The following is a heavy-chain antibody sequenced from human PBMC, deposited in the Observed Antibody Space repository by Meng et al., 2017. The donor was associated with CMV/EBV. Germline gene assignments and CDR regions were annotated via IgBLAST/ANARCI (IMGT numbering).Heavy chain of an antibody. Sequence: VKVSCKASGGTFSSYASSWVRQEAGQGLEWMGGIIPIFGTANYAQKFQGRVTITTDESTSTAYMELSSLRSEDTAVYYCASVTIDTAMVHYYYYGMDVWGQGTTVTVSS. V-gene: IGHV1-69*13. J-gene: IGHJ6*02. CDR1: GGTFSSYA. CDR3: ASVTIDTAMVHYYYYGMDV. D-gene: IGHD5-18*01. CDR2: IIPIFGTA.